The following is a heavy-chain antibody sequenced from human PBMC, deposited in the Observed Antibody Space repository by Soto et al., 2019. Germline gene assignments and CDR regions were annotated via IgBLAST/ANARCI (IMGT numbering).Heavy chain of an antibody. CDR2: IYYSGST. CDR1: GGSISSGGYY. CDR3: ARVCGADCHHGMDV. Sequence: QVQLQESGPGLVKPSQTLSVTCTVSGGSISSGGYYWSWIRQHPWKGLEWIGYIYYSGSTYYNPSLKSRVTISVDTSKNHFSLKLSSVTAADTAVYYCARVCGADCHHGMDVWGQRTTVTVSS. D-gene: IGHD2-21*02. V-gene: IGHV4-31*03. J-gene: IGHJ6*02.